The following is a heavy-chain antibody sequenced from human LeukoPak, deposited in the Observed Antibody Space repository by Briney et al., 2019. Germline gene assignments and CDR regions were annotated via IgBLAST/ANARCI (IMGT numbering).Heavy chain of an antibody. CDR1: GGSISGGSYL. V-gene: IGHV4-39*07. J-gene: IGHJ5*02. CDR3: ARWVGNRNWFDP. D-gene: IGHD1-26*01. Sequence: SETLSLTCTVSGGSISGGSYLWGCIRQSPGKGLEWIGSISYSGSTYYNPSLKTRVTVSVDTSKNQFSLKVTSVTAAATAVYYCARWVGNRNWFDPWGQGTLVTVSS. CDR2: ISYSGST.